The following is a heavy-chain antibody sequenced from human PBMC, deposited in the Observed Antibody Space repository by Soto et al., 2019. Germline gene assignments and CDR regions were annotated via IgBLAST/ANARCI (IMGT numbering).Heavy chain of an antibody. CDR2: ISQSGNT. D-gene: IGHD6-6*01. J-gene: IGHJ4*02. CDR1: SGSLSGYY. V-gene: IGHV4-34*01. CDR3: ARAPKVSGSSQTRPDF. Sequence: PSETLSLTCSIYSGSLSGYYWSWIRQPPGKGLEWIGEISQSGNTNYSPSLKSRVSISIDTSKKHFSLNLASVSAADTAVYYCARAPKVSGSSQTRPDFWGQGTLVTVSS.